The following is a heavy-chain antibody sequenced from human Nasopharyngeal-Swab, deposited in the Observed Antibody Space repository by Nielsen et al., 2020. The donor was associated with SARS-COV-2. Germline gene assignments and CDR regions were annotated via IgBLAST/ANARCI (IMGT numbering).Heavy chain of an antibody. CDR3: ARGPTYYYGSGSRNWFDP. Sequence: WVRQAPGQGLEWMGGIIPIFGTANYAQKFQGRVTITADESTSTAYMELSSLRSEDTAVYYCARGPTYYYGSGSRNWFDPWGQGTLVTVFS. CDR2: IIPIFGTA. D-gene: IGHD3-10*01. V-gene: IGHV1-69*01. J-gene: IGHJ5*02.